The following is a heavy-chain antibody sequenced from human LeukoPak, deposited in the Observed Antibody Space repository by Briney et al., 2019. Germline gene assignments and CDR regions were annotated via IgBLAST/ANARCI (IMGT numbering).Heavy chain of an antibody. D-gene: IGHD3-10*01. J-gene: IGHJ6*04. CDR1: GFTFTSYY. CDR3: ARDLLPSGGMDV. CDR2: INPSGGST. Sequence: EASVKVSSKASGFTFTSYYMHWVRPAPGQGLEWMGIINPSGGSTSYAQKFQGRVTMTRDTSTSTVYMELSSLRSEDTAVYYCARDLLPSGGMDVWGKGTTVTVSS. V-gene: IGHV1-46*01.